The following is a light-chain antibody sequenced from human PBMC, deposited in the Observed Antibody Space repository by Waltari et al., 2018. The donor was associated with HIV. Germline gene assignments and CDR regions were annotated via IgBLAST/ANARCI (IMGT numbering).Light chain of an antibody. CDR2: ETN. CDR3: GTWDNSLGGYI. Sequence: QSVLTQPPSVSAAPGQKVTVSCSGSGSNIGNNYVSCYQQLPGTAPKLLIYETNKRPSGIPDRFSGSKSGTSATLGITGLQTGDEADYYCGTWDNSLGGYIFGSGTKVTV. J-gene: IGLJ1*01. V-gene: IGLV1-51*02. CDR1: GSNIGNNY.